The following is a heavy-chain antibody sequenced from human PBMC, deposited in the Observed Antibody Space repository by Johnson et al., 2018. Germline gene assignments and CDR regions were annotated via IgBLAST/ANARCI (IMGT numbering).Heavy chain of an antibody. V-gene: IGHV3-30*03. Sequence: VQLVQSGGGVVQPGRSLRLWCAASGFTFSSYGMHWVRQAPGKGLEWVAVLSHDGRDKHFAASVKGRFTISRDNSKNTLYLQMDSLRGDDTSIYYCARDQKMAAADYYMDVWGTGTTVTVSS. D-gene: IGHD6-25*01. CDR1: GFTFSSYG. J-gene: IGHJ6*03. CDR3: ARDQKMAAADYYMDV. CDR2: LSHDGRDK.